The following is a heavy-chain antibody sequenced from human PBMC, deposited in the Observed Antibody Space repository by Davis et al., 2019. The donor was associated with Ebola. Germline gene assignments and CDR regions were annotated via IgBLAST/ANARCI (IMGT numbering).Heavy chain of an antibody. V-gene: IGHV3-23*01. CDR1: GFIFRNYV. D-gene: IGHD1-26*01. Sequence: PGGSLRLSCETSGFIFRNYVMSWVRQAPGKGLEWVSTFGTGGDTYYADSVKGRFTISRDNSKNTLYLQMNSLRAEDTAVYYCAKGRELHFDYWGQGTLVTVSS. CDR3: AKGRELHFDY. J-gene: IGHJ4*02. CDR2: FGTGGDT.